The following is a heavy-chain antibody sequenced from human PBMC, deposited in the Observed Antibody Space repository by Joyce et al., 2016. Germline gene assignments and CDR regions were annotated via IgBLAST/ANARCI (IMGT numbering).Heavy chain of an antibody. CDR2: IYFRGST. V-gene: IGHV4-30-4*01. Sequence: QVQLQESGPGLVKPSQTLSLTCTVSGGSISSGDYYWSWVRQSPGEGLEWIGYIYFRGSTHRNTSLKSRLTISADTSKNQFSLKVRSVTAADTAVYYCARGNGDFWSGYYNYFDYWGQGILVTVSS. J-gene: IGHJ4*02. D-gene: IGHD3-3*01. CDR1: GGSISSGDYY. CDR3: ARGNGDFWSGYYNYFDY.